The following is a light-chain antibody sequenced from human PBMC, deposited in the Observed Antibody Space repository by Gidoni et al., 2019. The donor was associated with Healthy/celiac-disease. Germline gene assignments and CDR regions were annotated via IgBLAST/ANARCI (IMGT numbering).Light chain of an antibody. J-gene: IGLJ2*01. CDR2: EVS. CDR1: SSDVGCYNY. CDR3: SSYTSSSTLV. Sequence: QSALTQPAPVSGSPGQSNTISCTGTSSDVGCYNYFSWYQQHPGKAPKLMMYEVSNRPSGVSNRFSGSKSGNTASLTISGLQAEDEADYYCSSYTSSSTLVFGGGTKLTVL. V-gene: IGLV2-14*01.